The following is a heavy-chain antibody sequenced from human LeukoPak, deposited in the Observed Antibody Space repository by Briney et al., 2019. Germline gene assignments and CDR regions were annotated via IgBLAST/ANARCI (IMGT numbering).Heavy chain of an antibody. D-gene: IGHD5-12*01. CDR3: AREGGYAPPGYYYYYMDV. V-gene: IGHV3-7*01. CDR2: IKQDGSEK. J-gene: IGHJ6*03. CDR1: GFTFSSYW. Sequence: PGGSLTLSCAASGFTFSSYWMSWVRQAPGKGLEWVANIKQDGSEKYYVDSVKGRFTISRDNAKNSLYLQMNSLRAEDTAVYYCAREGGYAPPGYYYYYMDVWGKGTTVTISS.